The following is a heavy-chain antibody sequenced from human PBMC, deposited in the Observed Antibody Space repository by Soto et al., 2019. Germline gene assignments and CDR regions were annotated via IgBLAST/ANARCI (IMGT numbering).Heavy chain of an antibody. CDR2: ILHTGGT. J-gene: IGHJ3*02. V-gene: IGHV4-30-2*02. CDR3: AKEEFTMIVVVTPGAFDI. Sequence: SETLSLTCAVSGGSISGGGFSWSWIRQPPGKGLEWIGYILHTGGTQYNPSLKSRVSRDNSKNTLYLQMNSLRAEDTAVYYCAKEEFTMIVVVTPGAFDIWGQGTMVTVSS. CDR1: GGSISGGGFS. D-gene: IGHD3-22*01.